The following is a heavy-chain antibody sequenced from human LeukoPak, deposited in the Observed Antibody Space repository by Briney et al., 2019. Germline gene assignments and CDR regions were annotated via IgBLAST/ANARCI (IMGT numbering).Heavy chain of an antibody. CDR2: ISAGGGST. D-gene: IGHD4/OR15-4a*01. J-gene: IGHJ4*02. V-gene: IGHV3-23*01. Sequence: GGSLRLSCAASGLTFSDYSMTWVRQSPGKGLFWVSGISAGGGSTYYADSVKGRFTISRDNSRNTLYLQMNSLRAEDTAVYYCARGDYGFDYWGQGTLVTVSS. CDR3: ARGDYGFDY. CDR1: GLTFSDYS.